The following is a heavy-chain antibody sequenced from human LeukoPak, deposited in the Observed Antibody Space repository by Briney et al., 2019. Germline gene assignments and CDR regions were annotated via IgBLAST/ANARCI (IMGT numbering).Heavy chain of an antibody. CDR2: IKSKTDGGTT. D-gene: IGHD3-9*01. CDR1: GFTFSNAW. V-gene: IGHV3-15*01. J-gene: IGHJ6*03. Sequence: GGSLRLSCAASGFTFSNAWMSWVRQAPGKGLEWVGRIKSKTDGGTTDYAAPVKGRFTISRDDSRNTLYLQMNSLKTEDTAVYYCTTADRLYDYYYMDVWGKGTTVTVSS. CDR3: TTADRLYDYYYMDV.